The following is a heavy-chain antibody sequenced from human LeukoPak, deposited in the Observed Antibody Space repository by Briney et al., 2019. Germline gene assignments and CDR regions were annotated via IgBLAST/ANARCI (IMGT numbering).Heavy chain of an antibody. CDR2: MNPNSGNT. Sequence: ASVKVSCKASGYTFTSYGINWVRQATGQGLEWMGWMNPNSGNTGYAQKFQGRVTMARNTSISTAYMELSSLRSEDTAVYYCATHRRRYDYVWGSYRPPSFDYWGQGTLVTVSS. D-gene: IGHD3-16*02. V-gene: IGHV1-8*02. CDR1: GYTFTSYG. J-gene: IGHJ4*02. CDR3: ATHRRRYDYVWGSYRPPSFDY.